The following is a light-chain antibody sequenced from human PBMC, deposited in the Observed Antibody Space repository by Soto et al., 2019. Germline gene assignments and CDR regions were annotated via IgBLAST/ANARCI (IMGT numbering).Light chain of an antibody. CDR3: AAWDDRLKGFV. J-gene: IGLJ1*01. CDR2: SNN. CDR1: SSNIGTYT. V-gene: IGLV1-44*01. Sequence: VLTQPPSASGTPGQRVTISCSGSSSNIGTYTVSWYQQLPGTAPKLLIYSNNQRPSGVPDRFSGSKSGTSASLAISGLQSEDEAEYFCAAWDDRLKGFVFGAGTKVTVL.